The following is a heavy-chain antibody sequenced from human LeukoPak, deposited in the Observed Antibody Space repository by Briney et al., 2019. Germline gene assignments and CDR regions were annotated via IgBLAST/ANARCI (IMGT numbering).Heavy chain of an antibody. CDR3: AKEVAAAGRGRVDY. Sequence: GGSLRLSCAASGFTFSSYAMSWVRQAPGKGLEGVSAISGSGGSTYYADSVKGRFTISRDNSKNTLYLQMNSLRAEDTAVYYCAKEVAAAGRGRVDYWGQGTLVTVSS. J-gene: IGHJ4*02. D-gene: IGHD6-13*01. CDR1: GFTFSSYA. CDR2: ISGSGGST. V-gene: IGHV3-23*01.